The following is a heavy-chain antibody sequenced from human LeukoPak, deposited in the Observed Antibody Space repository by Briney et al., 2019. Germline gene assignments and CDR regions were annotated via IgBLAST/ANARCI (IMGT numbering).Heavy chain of an antibody. J-gene: IGHJ4*02. CDR2: ISGSGGTT. CDR3: AKDGDYYGSGSRPHDY. D-gene: IGHD3-10*01. Sequence: GGSLRLSCAASGFTFSSYALTWVRQAPGKGLEWVSAISGSGGTTYYADSVKGRFTISRDNSKNTLYLQMNSLRAEDTAVYYCAKDGDYYGSGSRPHDYWGQGTLVTVSS. V-gene: IGHV3-23*01. CDR1: GFTFSSYA.